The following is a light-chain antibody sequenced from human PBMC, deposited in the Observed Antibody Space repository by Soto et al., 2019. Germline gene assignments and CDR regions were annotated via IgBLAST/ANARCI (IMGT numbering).Light chain of an antibody. CDR1: QSINTN. V-gene: IGKV1-39*01. CDR2: EAS. CDR3: QQSYTSPFT. J-gene: IGKJ3*01. Sequence: DIPMTQSPSSLSASVGDKITITCRASQSINTNLNWYQQKPGKAPNLLIYEASTLHSGVPSRFSGSGSGTDFTLTISSLQPEDFATFYCQQSYTSPFTFGPGTKVDFK.